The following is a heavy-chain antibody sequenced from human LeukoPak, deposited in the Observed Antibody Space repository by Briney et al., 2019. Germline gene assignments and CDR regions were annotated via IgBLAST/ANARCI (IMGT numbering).Heavy chain of an antibody. CDR3: ARGRLYNWNGKGLSWFDP. Sequence: SETLSLTCSVSGGSISSYYWTWIRQPPGKGLEWIGYIYYSGDTNYNPSLKSRVTISVDTSKNQFSLKLSSVTAADTAVYYCARGRLYNWNGKGLSWFDPWGQGTLVTVSS. V-gene: IGHV4-59*12. J-gene: IGHJ5*02. CDR2: IYYSGDT. D-gene: IGHD1-1*01. CDR1: GGSISSYY.